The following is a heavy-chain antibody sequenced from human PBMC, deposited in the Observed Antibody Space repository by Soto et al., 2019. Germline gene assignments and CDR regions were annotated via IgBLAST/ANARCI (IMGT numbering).Heavy chain of an antibody. Sequence: PSETLSLTCTVSGGSISSGDYYWSWIRQPPGKGLEWIGYIYYSGSTYYNPSLKSRVTISVDTSKNQFSLKLSSVTAADTAVYYCARDFLPYEYYGMDVWGQGTTVTVSS. CDR2: IYYSGST. J-gene: IGHJ6*02. CDR1: GGSISSGDYY. CDR3: ARDFLPYEYYGMDV. D-gene: IGHD2-8*01. V-gene: IGHV4-30-4*01.